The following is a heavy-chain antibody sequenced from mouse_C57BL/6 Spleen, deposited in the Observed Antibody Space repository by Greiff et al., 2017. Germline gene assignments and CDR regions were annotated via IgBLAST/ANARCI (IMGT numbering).Heavy chain of an antibody. J-gene: IGHJ4*01. V-gene: IGHV1-42*01. CDR3: ARYYGSSYAMDY. CDR1: GYSFTGYY. CDR2: INPSTGGT. D-gene: IGHD1-1*01. Sequence: VQLQQSGPELVKPGASVKISCKASGYSFTGYYMNWVKQSPEKSLEWIGEINPSTGGTTYNQKFKAKATLTVDKSSSTAYMQLKSLTSEDSAVYYCARYYGSSYAMDYWGQGTSVTVSS.